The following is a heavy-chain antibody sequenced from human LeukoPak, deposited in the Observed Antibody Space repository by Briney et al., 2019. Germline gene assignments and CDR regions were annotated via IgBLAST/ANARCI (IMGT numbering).Heavy chain of an antibody. CDR3: ARPRDSGWSKTWDY. Sequence: GGSLRLSCEGSGFSFRTYWMTWVRQAPGKGLEWVANIKQDGSEKYYVDSVKGRFTISRDNAQNSLYLQMNSLRAEDTAVYYCARPRDSGWSKTWDYWGQGTLVTVSS. J-gene: IGHJ4*02. CDR2: IKQDGSEK. D-gene: IGHD6-13*01. V-gene: IGHV3-7*03. CDR1: GFSFRTYW.